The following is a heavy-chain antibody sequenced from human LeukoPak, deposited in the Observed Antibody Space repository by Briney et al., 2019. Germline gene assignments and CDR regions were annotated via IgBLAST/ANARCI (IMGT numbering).Heavy chain of an antibody. CDR2: IKQDGSEK. CDR3: AGTYGSGSYLFY. D-gene: IGHD3-10*01. Sequence: GGSLILSCAASGFTFGSYWMSWVRQAPGEGLEWVANIKQDGSEKYYVDSVKGRFTISRDNAKNSLYLQMNSLRAEDTAVYYCAGTYGSGSYLFYWGQGTLVTVSS. V-gene: IGHV3-7*01. CDR1: GFTFGSYW. J-gene: IGHJ4*02.